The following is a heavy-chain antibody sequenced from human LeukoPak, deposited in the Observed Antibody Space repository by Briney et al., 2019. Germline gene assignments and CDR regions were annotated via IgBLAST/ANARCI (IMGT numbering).Heavy chain of an antibody. J-gene: IGHJ4*02. CDR2: IYYSGST. CDR1: GGSISSSSYY. D-gene: IGHD6-13*01. V-gene: IGHV4-39*02. Sequence: SETLSLTCTVSGGSISSSSYYWGWIRQPPGKGLEWIGSIYYSGSTYYNPSLKSRVTISVDTSKNQFSLKLSSVTAADTAVYYCAGDGDSSSWRGYYFDYWGQGTLVTVSS. CDR3: AGDGDSSSWRGYYFDY.